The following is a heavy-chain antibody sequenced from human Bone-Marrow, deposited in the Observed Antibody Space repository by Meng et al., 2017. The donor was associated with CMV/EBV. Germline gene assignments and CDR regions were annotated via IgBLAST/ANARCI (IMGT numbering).Heavy chain of an antibody. Sequence: FTFDDYTMHWVRQAAGKGLEWVSLISWDGGSTYYADSVKGRFTISRDNSKNSLYLQMNSLRTEDTALYYCANEPSNYGGNSSASAYWGQGTLVTVSS. CDR3: ANEPSNYGGNSSASAY. CDR1: FTFDDYT. D-gene: IGHD4-23*01. CDR2: ISWDGGST. V-gene: IGHV3-43*01. J-gene: IGHJ4*02.